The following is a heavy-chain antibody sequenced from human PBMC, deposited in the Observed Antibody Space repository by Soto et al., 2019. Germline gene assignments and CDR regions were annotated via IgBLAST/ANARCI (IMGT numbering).Heavy chain of an antibody. V-gene: IGHV3-23*01. CDR3: AKDYGVRGIMANLLDS. J-gene: IGHJ4*02. CDR1: GFTFNNYA. Sequence: EVQLLESGGGLVQPGGSRRISCTASGFTFNNYAMAWVRHAPGKGLEWVSGISGSGENTNYADSVKGRFTISRDNAKNTLYLQMKRLRAEDTALDYCAKDYGVRGIMANLLDSWGQGTLVTVSS. D-gene: IGHD3-10*01. CDR2: ISGSGENT.